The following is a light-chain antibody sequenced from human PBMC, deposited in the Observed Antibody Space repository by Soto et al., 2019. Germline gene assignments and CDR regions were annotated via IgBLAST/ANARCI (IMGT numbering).Light chain of an antibody. CDR3: ISYAGSSIWV. CDR2: DVT. Sequence: QSALTQPPSASGSPGQSVTISCTGTSSDVGAYNYVSWYQQHPGKAPKLMIYDVTKRPSGVPDRFSGSKSGNTASLTVSGLPAEDEAYSYCISYAGSSIWVFGGGTKLTVL. V-gene: IGLV2-8*01. CDR1: SSDVGAYNY. J-gene: IGLJ3*02.